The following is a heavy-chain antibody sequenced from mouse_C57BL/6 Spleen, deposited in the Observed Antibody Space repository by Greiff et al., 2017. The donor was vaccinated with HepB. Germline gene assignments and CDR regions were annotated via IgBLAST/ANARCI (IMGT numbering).Heavy chain of an antibody. J-gene: IGHJ4*01. Sequence: EVQVVESGGGLVQPKGSLKLSCAASGFSFNTYAMNWVRQAPGKGLEWVARIRSKSNNYATYYADSVKDRFTISRDDSESMLYLQMNNLKTEDTAMYYCVRHRVYDGYYDAMDYWGQGTSVTVSS. D-gene: IGHD2-3*01. CDR2: IRSKSNNYAT. CDR3: VRHRVYDGYYDAMDY. V-gene: IGHV10-1*01. CDR1: GFSFNTYA.